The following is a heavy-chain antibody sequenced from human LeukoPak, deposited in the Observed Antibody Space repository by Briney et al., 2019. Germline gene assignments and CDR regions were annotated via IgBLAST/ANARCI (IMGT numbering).Heavy chain of an antibody. J-gene: IGHJ4*02. CDR1: GFIFSDYA. CDR3: AKLNQYCSSTSCYFLDFDY. V-gene: IGHV3-23*01. CDR2: IPGSGSYT. Sequence: GGSLRLSCAASGFIFSDYAMSWVRQAPGKGLEWVAAIPGSGSYTNYADSVKGRFTISRDKSKNTLYLQMNSLTVDDTAVYYCAKLNQYCSSTSCYFLDFDYWGQGTLVTVSS. D-gene: IGHD2-2*01.